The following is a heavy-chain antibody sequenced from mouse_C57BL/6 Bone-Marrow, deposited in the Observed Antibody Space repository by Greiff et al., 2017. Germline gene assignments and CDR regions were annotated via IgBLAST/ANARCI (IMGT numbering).Heavy chain of an antibody. CDR2: IWTGGGT. V-gene: IGHV2-9-1*01. CDR1: GFSLTSYA. D-gene: IGHD1-1*01. CDR3: ARRNYYGSREGYFDV. Sequence: VNVVESGPGLVAPSQSLSITCTVSGFSLTSYAISWVRQPPGKGLEWLGVIWTGGGTNYNSALKSRLSISKDNSKSQVFLKMNSLLTDDTARYYCARRNYYGSREGYFDVWGTGTTVTVSS. J-gene: IGHJ1*03.